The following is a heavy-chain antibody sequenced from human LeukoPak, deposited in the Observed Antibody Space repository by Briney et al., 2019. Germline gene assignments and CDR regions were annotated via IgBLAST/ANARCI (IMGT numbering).Heavy chain of an antibody. D-gene: IGHD6-13*01. CDR2: INYTGST. J-gene: IGHJ4*02. CDR3: ASLSSSWYHATY. CDR1: GGSFSGFY. V-gene: IGHV4-34*01. Sequence: SDTLSLTCAVYGGSFSGFYWSWIRHVPGKGLEWIGEINYTGSTSYNPSLKSRVTISVDTSKNQFSLKLSSVTAADTAVYYCASLSSSWYHATYWGQGTLVTVSS.